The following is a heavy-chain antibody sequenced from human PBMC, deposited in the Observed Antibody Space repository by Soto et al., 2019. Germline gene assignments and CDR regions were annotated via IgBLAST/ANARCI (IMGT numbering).Heavy chain of an antibody. CDR1: GFTFSSYA. D-gene: IGHD4-17*01. J-gene: IGHJ2*01. Sequence: QVQLVESGGGVVQPGRSLRLSCAASGFTFSSYAMHWVRQAPGKGLEWVAVISYDGSNKYYADSVKGRFTISRDNSKNPLYLQMNSLRAEDTAVYYCAREGYGDSNWYFDLWGRGTLVTVSS. CDR3: AREGYGDSNWYFDL. V-gene: IGHV3-30-3*01. CDR2: ISYDGSNK.